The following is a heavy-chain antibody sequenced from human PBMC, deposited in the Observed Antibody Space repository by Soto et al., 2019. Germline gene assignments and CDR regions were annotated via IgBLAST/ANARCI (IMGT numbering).Heavy chain of an antibody. CDR1: GFTFSSYG. CDR3: AKATGTRPYGMDV. CDR2: ISYDGSNK. D-gene: IGHD1-1*01. V-gene: IGHV3-30*18. Sequence: QPVGSLRLSCAASGFTFSSYGMHWVRQAPGKGPEWVAVISYDGSNKYYADSVKGRFTISRDNSKNTLYLQMNSLRAEDTAVYYCAKATGTRPYGMDVWGQGTTVTVSS. J-gene: IGHJ6*02.